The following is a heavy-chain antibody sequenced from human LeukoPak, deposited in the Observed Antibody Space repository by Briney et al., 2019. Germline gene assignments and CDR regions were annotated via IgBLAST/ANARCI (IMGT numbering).Heavy chain of an antibody. Sequence: GGSLRLSCAASGFTFSSYWMSWVRQAPGKGLEWVANIKQDGSEKYYVDSVKGRFTISRDNAKNSLYLQMNSLRAEDTAVYYCARESWWELLGYYFDYWGQGTLVTVSS. CDR3: ARESWWELLGYYFDY. V-gene: IGHV3-7*01. CDR1: GFTFSSYW. CDR2: IKQDGSEK. D-gene: IGHD1-26*01. J-gene: IGHJ4*02.